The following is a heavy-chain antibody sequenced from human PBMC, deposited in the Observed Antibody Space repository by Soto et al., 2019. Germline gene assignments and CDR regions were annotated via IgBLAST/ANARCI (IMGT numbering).Heavy chain of an antibody. CDR1: GFTFSSYG. CDR2: ISYDGSNK. V-gene: IGHV3-30*18. Sequence: QVQLVESGGGVVQPGRSLRLSCAASGFTFSSYGMHWVRQAPGKGLEWVAVISYDGSNKYYADSVKGRFTSSRDNSKNTLYLQMNSLRAEDTAVYYCAKRYSSGWYYIDYWGQGTLVTVSS. CDR3: AKRYSSGWYYIDY. D-gene: IGHD6-19*01. J-gene: IGHJ4*02.